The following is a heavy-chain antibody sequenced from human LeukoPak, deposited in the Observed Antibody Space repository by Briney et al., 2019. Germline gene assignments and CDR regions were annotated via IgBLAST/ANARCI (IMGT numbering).Heavy chain of an antibody. V-gene: IGHV1-2*02. CDR2: INPNSGGT. D-gene: IGHD2-2*01. J-gene: IGHJ5*02. CDR1: GYTFTGYY. CDR3: ANALVPATWFDP. Sequence: ASVKVSCKASGYTFTGYYMHWVRQAPGQGLEWMGWINPNSGGTNYAQKFQGRVTMTRDTSISTAYMELSRLRSDDTAVYYCANALVPATWFDPWGQGTLVTVSS.